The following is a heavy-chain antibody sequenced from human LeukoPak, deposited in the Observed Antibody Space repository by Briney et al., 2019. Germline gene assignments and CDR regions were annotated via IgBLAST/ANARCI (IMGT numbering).Heavy chain of an antibody. CDR1: GDSISGYY. CDR2: IYYSGST. CDR3: ARTLND. J-gene: IGHJ4*02. V-gene: IGHV4-59*08. Sequence: KASETLSLTCTVSGDSISGYYWNWIRQPPGKGLEWIGYIYYSGSTNYNPSLKSRVTISVDTSKNQFSLKLSSVTAADTAVYYCARTLNDWGQGTLVTVSS.